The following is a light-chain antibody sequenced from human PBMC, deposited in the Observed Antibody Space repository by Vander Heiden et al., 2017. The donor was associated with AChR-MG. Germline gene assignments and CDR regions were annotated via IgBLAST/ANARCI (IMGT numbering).Light chain of an antibody. CDR1: QDINYW. CDR3: QQYSSSSTYT. Sequence: DIQMTQSPSTLSASVGDGVTITCRASQDINYWLAWYQQKPGKAPKLLIYKTSSLESGVPSRFIGSRSGTEFTLSIRGLQPDDFATYYCQQYSSSSTYTFGQGTKVE. CDR2: KTS. J-gene: IGKJ2*01. V-gene: IGKV1-5*03.